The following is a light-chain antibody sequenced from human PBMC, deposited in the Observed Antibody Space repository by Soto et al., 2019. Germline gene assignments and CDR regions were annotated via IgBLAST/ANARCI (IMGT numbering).Light chain of an antibody. CDR3: AAWDDSLSGHFV. J-gene: IGLJ1*01. CDR2: NNN. Sequence: QSVLTQPPSASGTSGQRVTISCSGSSSNIGTNTVSWYQHLPGTAPKLLIYNNNQRPSGVPDRFSGSKSGTSASLAISGLQSEDEADYYCAAWDDSLSGHFVFGTGTKLTVL. V-gene: IGLV1-44*01. CDR1: SSNIGTNT.